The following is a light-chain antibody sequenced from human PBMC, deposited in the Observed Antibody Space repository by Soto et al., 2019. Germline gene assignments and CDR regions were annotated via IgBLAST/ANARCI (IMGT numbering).Light chain of an antibody. CDR3: QHYNSYSEA. CDR2: KAS. V-gene: IGKV1-5*03. J-gene: IGKJ1*01. Sequence: DIQMTQSPSTLTGSVGDRLTITCRASQTISSWLAWYQQKQGKXPKXXIYKASTLKSGVPSRFSGSGSGTEVTITISSLQPDDFETYYGQHYNSYSEAFGQGTKVDIK. CDR1: QTISSW.